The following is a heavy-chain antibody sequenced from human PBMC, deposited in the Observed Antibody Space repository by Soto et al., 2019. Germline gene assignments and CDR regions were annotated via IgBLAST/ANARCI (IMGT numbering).Heavy chain of an antibody. V-gene: IGHV3-9*01. CDR2: ITWNSGRI. D-gene: IGHD3-10*01. J-gene: IGHJ4*02. CDR3: AKDIGGRRDVPVFDY. Sequence: EVQLVESGGGLVQPGRSLRLSCEASGFTFDDYAMHWVRQVPGKGLEWVSGITWNSGRIKYADSVKGRFTISRDNAKNSLYLQMDSLRPEDTAFYFCAKDIGGRRDVPVFDYWGQGTLVTVSS. CDR1: GFTFDDYA.